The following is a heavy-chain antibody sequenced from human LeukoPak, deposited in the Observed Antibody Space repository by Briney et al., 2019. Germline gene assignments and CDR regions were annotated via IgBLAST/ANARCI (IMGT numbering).Heavy chain of an antibody. J-gene: IGHJ6*02. V-gene: IGHV4-34*01. D-gene: IGHD6-6*01. Sequence: SETLSLTCAVYGGSFSGYYWSWIRRPPGKGLEWIGEINHSGSTNYNPSLKSRVTISVDTSKNQFSLKLSSVTAADTAVYHCARVIAARSYYYGMDVWGQGTTVTVSS. CDR1: GGSFSGYY. CDR2: INHSGST. CDR3: ARVIAARSYYYGMDV.